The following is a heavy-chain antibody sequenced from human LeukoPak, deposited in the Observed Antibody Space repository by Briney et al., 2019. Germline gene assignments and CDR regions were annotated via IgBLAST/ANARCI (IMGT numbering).Heavy chain of an antibody. CDR1: GYTFTSYY. J-gene: IGHJ2*01. D-gene: IGHD3-9*01. CDR3: ARDVGRGYDILTGSPRLDWYFDL. CDR2: INPTGGST. Sequence: ASVKVSCKASGYTFTSYYMHWVRQAPGQGLEWMGLINPTGGSTGYAQKFQGRVTMTRDMSTSADYMELSSLRSEDTAIYYCARDVGRGYDILTGSPRLDWYFDLWGRGTLVTVSS. V-gene: IGHV1-46*01.